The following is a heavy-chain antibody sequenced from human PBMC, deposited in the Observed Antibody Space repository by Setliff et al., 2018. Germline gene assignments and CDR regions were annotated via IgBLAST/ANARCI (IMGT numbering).Heavy chain of an antibody. D-gene: IGHD3-3*01. CDR3: ARGSQYYNFWSGYHLDYYYYGMDV. CDR2: INTNTGNP. Sequence: ASVKVSCKASGYTFTSYAMNWVRQAPGQGLEWMGWINTNTGNPTYAQGFTGRFVFSLDTSVSTAYLQISSLKAEDTAVYYCARGSQYYNFWSGYHLDYYYYGMDVWGQGTTVTV. CDR1: GYTFTSYA. J-gene: IGHJ6*02. V-gene: IGHV7-4-1*02.